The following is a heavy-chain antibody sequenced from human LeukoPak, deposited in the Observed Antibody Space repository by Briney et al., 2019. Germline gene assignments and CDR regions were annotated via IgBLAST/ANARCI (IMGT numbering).Heavy chain of an antibody. CDR2: IYYSGST. D-gene: IGHD5-24*01. CDR3: ARHSRDGYNPWYFDY. V-gene: IGHV4-59*08. J-gene: IGHJ4*02. CDR1: GGSISSYY. Sequence: PSETLSLTCTVSGGSISSYYWSWIRQPPGKGLERIGYIYYSGSTNYNPSLKSRVTISVDTSKNQFSLKLSSVTAADTAVYYCARHSRDGYNPWYFDYWGQGTLVTVSS.